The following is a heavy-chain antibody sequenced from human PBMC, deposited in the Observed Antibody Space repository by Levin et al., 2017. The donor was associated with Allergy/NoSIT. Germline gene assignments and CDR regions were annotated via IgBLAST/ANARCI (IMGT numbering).Heavy chain of an antibody. V-gene: IGHV3-23*01. J-gene: IGHJ6*02. D-gene: IGHD4-23*01. CDR1: GFTFSSYA. Sequence: PGGSLRLSCAASGFTFSSYAMSWVRQAPGKGLEWVSVISGSGGSTFYADSVKGRFTISRDNSKNTLYLQMSSLRAEDTAVYYCAKGIPRATVVTLGLDGMDVWGQGTTVTVSS. CDR2: ISGSGGST. CDR3: AKGIPRATVVTLGLDGMDV.